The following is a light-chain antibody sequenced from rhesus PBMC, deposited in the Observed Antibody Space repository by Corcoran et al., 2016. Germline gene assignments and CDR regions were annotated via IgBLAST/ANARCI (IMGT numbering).Light chain of an antibody. CDR1: QGISSY. J-gene: IGKJ4*01. CDR2: KAS. Sequence: DIQMTQSPSSLSASVGDTVTITCRASQGISSYLAWDQQKPGKAPKLLIYKASTLQSGVPSRFSGSGAGTDFTLTISSLQPEDFATYYCQQHNSYPLTFGGGTKVEIK. CDR3: QQHNSYPLT. V-gene: IGKV1-25*01.